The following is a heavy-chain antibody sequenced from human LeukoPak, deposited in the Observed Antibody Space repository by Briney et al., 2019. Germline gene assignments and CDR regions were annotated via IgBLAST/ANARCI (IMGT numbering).Heavy chain of an antibody. Sequence: SQTLSLTCTVSGGSISSGGYYWSWIRQHPGKGLEWIGYIYYSGSTYYNPSLKSRVTISVDTSKNQFPLKLSSVTAADTAVYYCARAKVVVPAAIGRYNWFDPWGQGTLVTVSS. J-gene: IGHJ5*02. CDR3: ARAKVVVPAAIGRYNWFDP. CDR2: IYYSGST. V-gene: IGHV4-31*03. CDR1: GGSISSGGYY. D-gene: IGHD2-2*02.